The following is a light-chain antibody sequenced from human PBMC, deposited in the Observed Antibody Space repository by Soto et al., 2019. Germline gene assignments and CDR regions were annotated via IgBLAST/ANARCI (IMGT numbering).Light chain of an antibody. J-gene: IGLJ2*01. Sequence: QSALTQPASVSGSPGQSITISCTGTSSDIGYYNYVSWYQQHPGKAPKLMIYDVSNRPSGVSNRFSGSKSGNTASLTISGLQAEDEADYYCSSYTSSRSLDVVFGGGTKLTVL. CDR3: SSYTSSRSLDVV. CDR1: SSDIGYYNY. V-gene: IGLV2-14*03. CDR2: DVS.